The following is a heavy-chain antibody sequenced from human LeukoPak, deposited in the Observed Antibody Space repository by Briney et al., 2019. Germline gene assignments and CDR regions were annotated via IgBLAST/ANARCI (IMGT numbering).Heavy chain of an antibody. D-gene: IGHD5-18*01. CDR3: ARDLPTAPYYYYMDV. Sequence: GGSLRLSCAASGFTFSSYAMHWVRQAPGKGLEWVAVISYDGSNKYYADSVKGRFTISRDNSKNTLYLQMNSLRAEDTAMYYCARDLPTAPYYYYMDVWGKGTTVTVSS. J-gene: IGHJ6*03. CDR1: GFTFSSYA. CDR2: ISYDGSNK. V-gene: IGHV3-30-3*01.